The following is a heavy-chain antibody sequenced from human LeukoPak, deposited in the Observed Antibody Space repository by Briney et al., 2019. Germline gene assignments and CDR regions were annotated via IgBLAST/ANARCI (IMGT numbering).Heavy chain of an antibody. CDR3: AKTAPVPFY. V-gene: IGHV4-59*08. D-gene: IGHD5-18*01. CDR1: GDSITSTY. CDR2: IYYNGDT. J-gene: IGHJ4*02. Sequence: SETLSLTCTVSGDSITSTYWSWIRQPPGKGLEYLGYIYYNGDTNYNPSLRGRLTLSLDMSKTQFSLKLTSLTAADTAVYFCAKTAPVPFYWGREFLVTASS.